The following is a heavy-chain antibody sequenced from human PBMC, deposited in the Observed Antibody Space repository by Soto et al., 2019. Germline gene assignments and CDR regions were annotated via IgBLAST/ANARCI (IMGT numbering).Heavy chain of an antibody. Sequence: QVQLLQSGAEVKKPGASVKVSCKASGYTFTNYGITWVRQAPGQGLEWMGWISAYNGDTHYTQRLQGRVTMTTDTSTNTAYRELGGLRSDDTAVYYCARWRQLVGYFYYYMDVWGKGTTVTVSS. CDR3: ARWRQLVGYFYYYMDV. V-gene: IGHV1-18*01. CDR2: ISAYNGDT. J-gene: IGHJ6*03. D-gene: IGHD6-6*01. CDR1: GYTFTNYG.